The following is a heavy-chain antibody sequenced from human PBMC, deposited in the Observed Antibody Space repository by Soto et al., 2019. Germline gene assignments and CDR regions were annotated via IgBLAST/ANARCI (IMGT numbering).Heavy chain of an antibody. V-gene: IGHV4-39*01. CDR1: GGSISSSSYY. CDR2: IYYSGST. D-gene: IGHD6-6*01. CDR3: AQTYRSSSPGNWFDP. J-gene: IGHJ5*02. Sequence: SETLSLTCTVSGGSISSSSYYWGWIRQPPGKGLEWIGSIYYSGSTYYNPSLKSRVTISVDTSKNQFSLKLSSVTAADTAVYYCAQTYRSSSPGNWFDPWGQGSLVTVSS.